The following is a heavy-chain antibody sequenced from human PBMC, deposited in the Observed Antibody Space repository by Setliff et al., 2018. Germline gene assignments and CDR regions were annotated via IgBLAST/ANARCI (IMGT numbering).Heavy chain of an antibody. CDR2: ISAYNGNT. V-gene: IGHV1-18*01. Sequence: ASVKVSCKASGYTFTSYGISWVRQAPGQGLEWMGWISAYNGNTNYAQKLQGRATMTTDTSTSTAYMELRSLRSDDTAVYYCAREGYCTNGVCNYFDYWGQGTLVTVPS. CDR1: GYTFTSYG. CDR3: AREGYCTNGVCNYFDY. J-gene: IGHJ4*02. D-gene: IGHD2-8*01.